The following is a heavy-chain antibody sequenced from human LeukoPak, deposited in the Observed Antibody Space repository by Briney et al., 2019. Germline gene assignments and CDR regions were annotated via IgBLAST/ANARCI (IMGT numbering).Heavy chain of an antibody. Sequence: GRSLRLSSAAYGFIFGDHAMSWVRQAPGKGLEWVGFIRSKAYGATIEYAASVEGRFTISRDDSKGIAYLQMNSLETEDTAVYYCARGPILLWIHNGMDVWGPGTTVTVSS. J-gene: IGHJ6*02. V-gene: IGHV3-49*04. CDR1: GFIFGDHA. D-gene: IGHD3-10*01. CDR2: IRSKAYGATI. CDR3: ARGPILLWIHNGMDV.